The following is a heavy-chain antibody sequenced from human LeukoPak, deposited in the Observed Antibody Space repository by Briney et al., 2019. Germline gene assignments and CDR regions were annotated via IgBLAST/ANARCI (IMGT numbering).Heavy chain of an antibody. CDR2: IYYSGST. Sequence: SETLSLTCTVSGGSISSSGYYWDWIRQPPGKGLEWIGTIYYSGSTYYNPSLKSRVIISVDTSKNQFSLRLSSVTAADTAVYYCARDEGSAYPFDYWGQGTLVTVSS. D-gene: IGHD3-22*01. CDR1: GGSISSSGYY. J-gene: IGHJ4*02. CDR3: ARDEGSAYPFDY. V-gene: IGHV4-39*07.